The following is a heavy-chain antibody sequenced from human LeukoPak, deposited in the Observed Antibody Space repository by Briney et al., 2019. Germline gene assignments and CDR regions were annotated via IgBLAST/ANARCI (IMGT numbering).Heavy chain of an antibody. CDR2: IKSKTDGGTT. J-gene: IGHJ6*02. CDR3: TTDRYGSGSYGDYYYYYGMDV. Sequence: GGSLRLSCAASGFTFSNAWMSWVRQAPGKGLEWVGGIKSKTDGGTTDYAAPVKGRFTISRDDSKNTLYLQMNSLKTEDTAVYYCTTDRYGSGSYGDYYYYYGMDVWGQGTTVTVSS. CDR1: GFTFSNAW. V-gene: IGHV3-15*01. D-gene: IGHD3-10*01.